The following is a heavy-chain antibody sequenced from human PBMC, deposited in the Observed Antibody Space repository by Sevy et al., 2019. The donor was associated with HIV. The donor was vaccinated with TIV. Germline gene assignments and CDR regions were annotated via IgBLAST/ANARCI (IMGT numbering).Heavy chain of an antibody. V-gene: IGHV4-31*03. CDR1: GGSISSGGYY. CDR2: IYYSGST. D-gene: IGHD5-18*01. CDR3: ASDSPRDTAMANYGMDV. J-gene: IGHJ6*02. Sequence: SETLSLTCTVSGGSISSGGYYWSWIRQHPGKGLEWIGYIYYSGSTYYNPSLKSRVTISVDTSKNQFSLKLSSVTAADTAVYYCASDSPRDTAMANYGMDVWGQGTTVTVSS.